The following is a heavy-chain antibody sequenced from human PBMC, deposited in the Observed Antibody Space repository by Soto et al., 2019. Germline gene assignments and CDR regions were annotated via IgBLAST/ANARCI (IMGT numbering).Heavy chain of an antibody. CDR2: IWYDGSNK. V-gene: IGHV3-33*01. Sequence: QVQLVESGGGVVQPGRSLRLSCAASGFTFRSHGMHWVRQAPGKGLEWVAIIWYDGSNKYYADSVKGRFTISRDNSRNTLSLQMNSRRAEDTAVYYWASAGDRGYTSGDFDYWGQGTLVTVSS. D-gene: IGHD5-12*01. J-gene: IGHJ4*02. CDR1: GFTFRSHG. CDR3: ASAGDRGYTSGDFDY.